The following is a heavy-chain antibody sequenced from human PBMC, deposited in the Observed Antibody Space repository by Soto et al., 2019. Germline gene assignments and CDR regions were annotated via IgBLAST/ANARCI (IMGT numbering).Heavy chain of an antibody. Sequence: QVQLVESGGGVVQPGRSLRLSCAASGFTFSSYAMHWVRQAPGKGLEWVAVISYDGSNKYYADSVKGRFTISRDNSKNPLYLQMNSLRAEDTAVYYCAREYVISGTTFDYWGQGTLFTVSS. CDR3: AREYVISGTTFDY. V-gene: IGHV3-30-3*01. CDR1: GFTFSSYA. D-gene: IGHD1-7*01. J-gene: IGHJ4*02. CDR2: ISYDGSNK.